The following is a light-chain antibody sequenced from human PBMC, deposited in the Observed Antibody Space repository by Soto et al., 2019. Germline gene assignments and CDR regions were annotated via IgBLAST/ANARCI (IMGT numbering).Light chain of an antibody. CDR1: QGIRND. J-gene: IGKJ1*01. CDR3: LQDYNFPRT. Sequence: AIQMTQSPSSLSASVGDRITITCRASQGIRNDLGWYQQKPGKAPKLLIDAASSLQSGVPSRFSGSGSGTDFTLTISSLQPEDFATYYCLQDYNFPRTFGQGTKVEIK. CDR2: AAS. V-gene: IGKV1-6*01.